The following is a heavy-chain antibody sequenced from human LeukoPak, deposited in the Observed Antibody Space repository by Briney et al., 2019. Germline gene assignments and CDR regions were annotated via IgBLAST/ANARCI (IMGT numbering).Heavy chain of an antibody. J-gene: IGHJ6*03. CDR1: GYTFTSYD. CDR3: ARVYSGWGPYYYYYYYMDV. V-gene: IGHV1-8*01. D-gene: IGHD6-19*01. CDR2: MNPNSGNT. Sequence: ASVKVSCKASGYTFTSYDINWVRQATGQGLEWMGWMNPNSGNTGYAQKFQGRVTMTRNTSISTAYMELSSLRSEDTAVYYCARVYSGWGPYYYYYYYMDVWGKGTTVTVSS.